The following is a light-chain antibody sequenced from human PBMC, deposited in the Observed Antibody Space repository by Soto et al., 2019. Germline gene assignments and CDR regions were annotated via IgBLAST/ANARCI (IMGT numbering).Light chain of an antibody. J-gene: IGKJ3*01. CDR1: QSVTNT. Sequence: IVITQSPSTLSVSPGERVTISCRASQSVTNTLAWYQHKPGQAPRLLISYASRGATGIPSRFSGSGSGTDFTLTINSLQSEDFAVYYCQQYYTWPVTFGHGTKVDIK. CDR2: YAS. CDR3: QQYYTWPVT. V-gene: IGKV3-15*01.